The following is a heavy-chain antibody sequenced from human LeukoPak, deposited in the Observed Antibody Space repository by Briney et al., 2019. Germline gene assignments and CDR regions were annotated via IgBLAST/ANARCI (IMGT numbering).Heavy chain of an antibody. Sequence: GSLRLSCAASGFTFSSYWMSWVRQAPGKGLEWVANIKQDGSEKYYVDSVKGRFTISRDNAKNSLYLQMNSLRAEDTAVYYCARDRDSSSPAPSWFDPWGQGTLVTVSS. D-gene: IGHD6-13*01. CDR2: IKQDGSEK. V-gene: IGHV3-7*01. CDR3: ARDRDSSSPAPSWFDP. CDR1: GFTFSSYW. J-gene: IGHJ5*02.